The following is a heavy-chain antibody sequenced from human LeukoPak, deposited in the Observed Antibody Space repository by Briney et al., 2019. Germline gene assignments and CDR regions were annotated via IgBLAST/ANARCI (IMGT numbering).Heavy chain of an antibody. D-gene: IGHD3-9*01. CDR3: ARGRRYSNAFGI. CDR1: GYTFTSYD. V-gene: IGHV1-8*03. Sequence: ASVKVSCKASGYTFTSYDINWVRQATGQGLEWMGWMNPNSGNTGYAQKFQGRVTITRNTSISTAYMELSSLRSEDTAVYYCARGRRYSNAFGIWGQGTMVTVSS. J-gene: IGHJ3*02. CDR2: MNPNSGNT.